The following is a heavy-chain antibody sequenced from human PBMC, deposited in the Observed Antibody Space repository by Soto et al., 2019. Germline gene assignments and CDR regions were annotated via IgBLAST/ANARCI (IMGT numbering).Heavy chain of an antibody. CDR3: AKESIRGVTMVRGVIDFDY. D-gene: IGHD3-10*01. V-gene: IGHV3-30*18. Sequence: QVQLVESGGGLVKPGGSLRLSCAASGFTFSSYGMHWVRQAPGKGLEWVAVISYDGSNKYYADSVKGRFTISRDNSKNTLYLQMNSLRAEDTAVYYCAKESIRGVTMVRGVIDFDYWGQGTLVTVSS. CDR2: ISYDGSNK. CDR1: GFTFSSYG. J-gene: IGHJ4*02.